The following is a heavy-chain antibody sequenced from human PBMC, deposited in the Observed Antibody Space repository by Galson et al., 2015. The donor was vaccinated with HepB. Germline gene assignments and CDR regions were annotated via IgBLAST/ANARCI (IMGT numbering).Heavy chain of an antibody. J-gene: IGHJ3*02. V-gene: IGHV3-33*01. D-gene: IGHD2-21*01. CDR2: IQHVGSPI. CDR3: ARETSRIVFHAFDI. Sequence: SLRLSCAASGLTFRRSGMHWVRQAPGKGLEWLAVIQHVGSPIRYADSVKGRFTVSRDNSKNTLYLEMNNLRAEDTAVYYCARETSRIVFHAFDIWGQGTMGTVSS. CDR1: GLTFRRSG.